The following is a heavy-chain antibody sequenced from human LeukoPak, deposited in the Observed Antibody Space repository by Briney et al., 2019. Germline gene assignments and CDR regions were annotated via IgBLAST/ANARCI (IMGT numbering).Heavy chain of an antibody. CDR1: GGTFSSYA. J-gene: IGHJ4*02. CDR3: ARADDFWSGYYLKY. V-gene: IGHV1-69*01. D-gene: IGHD3-3*01. CDR2: IIPIFGTA. Sequence: GASVKVSCTASGGTFSSYAISWVRQAPGQGLEWMGGIIPIFGTANYAQKFQGRVTITADESTSTAYMELSSLRSEDTAVYYCARADDFWSGYYLKYWGQGTLVTVSS.